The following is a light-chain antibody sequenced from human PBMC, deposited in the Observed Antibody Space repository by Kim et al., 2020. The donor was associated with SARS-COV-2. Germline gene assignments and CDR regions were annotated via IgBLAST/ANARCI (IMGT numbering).Light chain of an antibody. Sequence: DIQMTQSPPSLSASIGDRVTITCRASQAISNYLAWYQQKPWKVPKLLIYAASTLQSGVPSRFSGSGSETDFTLTISSLQPEDVATYYCQKYNNAPETFGQGTRLEIK. J-gene: IGKJ5*01. CDR3: QKYNNAPET. CDR2: AAS. CDR1: QAISNY. V-gene: IGKV1-27*01.